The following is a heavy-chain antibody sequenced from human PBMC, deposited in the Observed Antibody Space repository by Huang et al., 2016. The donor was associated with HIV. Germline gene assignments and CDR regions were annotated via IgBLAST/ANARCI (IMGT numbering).Heavy chain of an antibody. Sequence: EVQLVESGGGLVKPGGSLRLSCAASGFSISSDWMHWVRKAPGKGMGWVSRINSDGSSTSYADSVKGRFTISRDNAKNTLYLQMNSLRAEDTAVYYCARDPRIQSWLNFFDYWGQGTLVSVSS. CDR2: INSDGSST. D-gene: IGHD3-22*01. CDR3: ARDPRIQSWLNFFDY. J-gene: IGHJ4*02. CDR1: GFSISSDW. V-gene: IGHV3-74*01.